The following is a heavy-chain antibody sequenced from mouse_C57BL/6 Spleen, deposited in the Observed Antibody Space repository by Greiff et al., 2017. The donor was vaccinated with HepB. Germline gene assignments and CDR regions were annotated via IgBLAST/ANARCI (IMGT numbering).Heavy chain of an antibody. CDR2: IHPSDSDT. V-gene: IGHV1-74*01. D-gene: IGHD1-1*01. CDR1: GYTFTSYW. CDR3: AMAEGYYVGYFDY. Sequence: QVQLQQPGAELVKPGASVKVSCKASGYTFTSYWMHWVKQRPGQGLEWIGRIHPSDSDTNYTQKFKGKATLTVDKSSSTAYMQLSSLTSEDSAVYYCAMAEGYYVGYFDYWGQGTTRTVSS. J-gene: IGHJ2*01.